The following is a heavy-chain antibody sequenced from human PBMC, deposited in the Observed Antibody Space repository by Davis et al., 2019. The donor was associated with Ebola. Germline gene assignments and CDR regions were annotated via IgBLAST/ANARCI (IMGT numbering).Heavy chain of an antibody. J-gene: IGHJ5*02. D-gene: IGHD5-12*01. V-gene: IGHV1-18*01. CDR1: GGTFSSYT. CDR2: INPHNGNT. Sequence: ASVKVSCKASGGTFSSYTISWVRQAPGQGLEWMGWINPHNGNTNYAQNVQGRVTMTTDTSTSTAYMEVGSLRSDDTAVYYCARGPWIRQFDPWGQGTLVTVSS. CDR3: ARGPWIRQFDP.